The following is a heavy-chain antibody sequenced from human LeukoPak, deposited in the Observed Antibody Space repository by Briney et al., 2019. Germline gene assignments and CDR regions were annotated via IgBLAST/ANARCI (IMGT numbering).Heavy chain of an antibody. J-gene: IGHJ4*02. CDR2: IYYSGST. CDR1: GGFISSYY. V-gene: IGHV4-59*08. CDR3: ARYYGSGSHFDY. D-gene: IGHD3-10*01. Sequence: SETLSLTCTVSGGFISSYYWSWIRQPPGKGLEWIGYIYYSGSTNYNPSLKSRVTISVDTSKNQFSLKLSSVTAADTAVYYCARYYGSGSHFDYWGQGTLVTVSS.